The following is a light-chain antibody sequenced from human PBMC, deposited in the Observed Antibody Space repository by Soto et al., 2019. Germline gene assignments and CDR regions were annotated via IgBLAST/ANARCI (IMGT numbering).Light chain of an antibody. V-gene: IGLV2-14*01. CDR1: SSDVGGYNY. CDR2: EVS. CDR3: SSYAGSST. Sequence: QSVLTQPASVSGSPGQSITISCTGTSSDVGGYNYVSWYQQHPGNAPKLMIYEVSNRPSGVSNRFSGSKSGNTASLTISGLQAEDEADYYCSSYAGSSTFGGGTKVTVL. J-gene: IGLJ2*01.